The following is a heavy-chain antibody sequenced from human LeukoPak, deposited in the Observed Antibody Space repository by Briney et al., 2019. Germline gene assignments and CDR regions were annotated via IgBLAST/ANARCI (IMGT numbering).Heavy chain of an antibody. Sequence: PGGSLRLSCAASGFTFSSYKMNWVRQAPGKGLEWVSYISSSGSTIYYADSVKGRFTISRDNAKNSLYLQMNSLRAEDTAVYYCAINAAAGTSWGQGTLVTVSS. CDR2: ISSSGSTI. CDR3: AINAAAGTS. V-gene: IGHV3-48*03. J-gene: IGHJ5*02. D-gene: IGHD6-13*01. CDR1: GFTFSSYK.